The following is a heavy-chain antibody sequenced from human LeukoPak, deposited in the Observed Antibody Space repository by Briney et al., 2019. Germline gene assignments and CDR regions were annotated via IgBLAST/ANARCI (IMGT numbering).Heavy chain of an antibody. J-gene: IGHJ4*02. V-gene: IGHV4-4*07. CDR1: GGSISSYY. D-gene: IGHD3-22*01. Sequence: SETLSLTCTVSGGSISSYYWSWIRQPAGKGLEWIGRIYTSGSTNYNPSLKGRVTISVDTSKNQFSLKLSSVSAADTAVYYCVRDHYYNSSGYTFGYWGQGTLVTVSS. CDR3: VRDHYYNSSGYTFGY. CDR2: IYTSGST.